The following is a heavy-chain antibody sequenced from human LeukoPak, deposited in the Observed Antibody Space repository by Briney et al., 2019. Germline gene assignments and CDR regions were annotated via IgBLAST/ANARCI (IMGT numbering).Heavy chain of an antibody. CDR2: TFYRSKWYN. J-gene: IGHJ4*02. Sequence: SQTLSLTCAISGDSVSSNSAAWNWIRQSPSRGXEWLGXTFYRSKWYNDYIVSVESRININPDTSKNQFSLQLKSVTPEDTAMYYCAREEESSGWSFDYWGQGILVTVSS. CDR1: GDSVSSNSAA. CDR3: AREEESSGWSFDY. D-gene: IGHD6-19*01. V-gene: IGHV6-1*01.